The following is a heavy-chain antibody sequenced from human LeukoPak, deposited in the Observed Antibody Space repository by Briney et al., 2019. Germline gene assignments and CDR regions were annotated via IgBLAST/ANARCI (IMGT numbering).Heavy chain of an antibody. J-gene: IGHJ4*02. Sequence: GGSLRLSCTCSGFPLNNYWMTWVRQVPGKGLEWVASTKEDGTERYYVGSVKGRCTVSRDYGRNSLYFQLHSLRDEDTAVYYCARDRDGDNYFGFEWGQGAPVIVSS. CDR2: TKEDGTER. D-gene: IGHD5-24*01. CDR1: GFPLNNYW. CDR3: ARDRDGDNYFGFE. V-gene: IGHV3-7*01.